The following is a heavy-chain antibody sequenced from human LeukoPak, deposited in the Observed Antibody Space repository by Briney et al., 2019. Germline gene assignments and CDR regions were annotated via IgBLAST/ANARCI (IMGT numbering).Heavy chain of an antibody. J-gene: IGHJ4*02. CDR3: ARGLLQGYDYAY. Sequence: VASVKVSCKASGYTFTNYYIHWVRQDPGQGFEWMGIINPSGGSTTYAQKFQGRVTMTRDTSTTTVYMELYSLRSDDTAVYYCARGLLQGYDYAYWGQGTLVTVSS. D-gene: IGHD5-12*01. CDR1: GYTFTNYY. V-gene: IGHV1-46*01. CDR2: INPSGGST.